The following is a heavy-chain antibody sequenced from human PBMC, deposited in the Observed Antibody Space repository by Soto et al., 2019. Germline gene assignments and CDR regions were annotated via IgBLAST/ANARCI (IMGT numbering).Heavy chain of an antibody. CDR2: ISASGGNS. V-gene: IGHV3-23*01. Sequence: PGGSLRLSCAASGFTFSSYAMSWVRQAPGKGLEWISIISASGGNSYHADSVTGRFTISRDNSINTLYLQMNSLRVEDTAVYYCAKRLLGVWFGEVLRNSPASVAFDYWGQGVLVTVSS. J-gene: IGHJ4*02. CDR1: GFTFSSYA. D-gene: IGHD3-10*01. CDR3: AKRLLGVWFGEVLRNSPASVAFDY.